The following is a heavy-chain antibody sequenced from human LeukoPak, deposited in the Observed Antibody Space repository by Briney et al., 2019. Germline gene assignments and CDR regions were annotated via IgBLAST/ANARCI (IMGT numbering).Heavy chain of an antibody. D-gene: IGHD1-26*01. CDR2: IYYSGST. CDR3: ARLGATYLSWYGMDV. J-gene: IGHJ6*02. V-gene: IGHV4-59*08. Sequence: PSETLSLTCTVSGGSISSYYWSWIRQPPGKGLEWIGYIYYSGSTNYNPSLKSRVTISVDTSKNQFSLKLSSVTAADTAVYYCARLGATYLSWYGMDVWGQGTTVTVSS. CDR1: GGSISSYY.